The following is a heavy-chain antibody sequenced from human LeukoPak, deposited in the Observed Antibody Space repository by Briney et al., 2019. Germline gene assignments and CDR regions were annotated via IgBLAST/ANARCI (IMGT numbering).Heavy chain of an antibody. CDR1: GYTFTSYY. CDR3: ARTEMAHIDY. Sequence: ASVKVSCKASGYTFTSYYMHWVRQAPGQGLEWMGWISAYNGNTNYAQKLQGRVTMTTDTSTSTAYMELRSLRSDDTAVYYCARTEMAHIDYWGQGTLVTVSS. J-gene: IGHJ4*02. V-gene: IGHV1-18*04. CDR2: ISAYNGNT. D-gene: IGHD5-24*01.